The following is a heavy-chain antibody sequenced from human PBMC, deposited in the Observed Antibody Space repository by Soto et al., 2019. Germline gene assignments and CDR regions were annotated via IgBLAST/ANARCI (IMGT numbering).Heavy chain of an antibody. Sequence: SETLSLTCTVSGGSTSSSSYYWGWIRQPPGKGLEWIGSIYYSGSTYYNPSLKSRVTISVDTSKNQFSLKLSSVTAADTAVYYCARVFNGYDSFSFDYWGQGTLVTVSS. CDR1: GGSTSSSSYY. CDR2: IYYSGST. D-gene: IGHD3-22*01. J-gene: IGHJ4*02. CDR3: ARVFNGYDSFSFDY. V-gene: IGHV4-39*01.